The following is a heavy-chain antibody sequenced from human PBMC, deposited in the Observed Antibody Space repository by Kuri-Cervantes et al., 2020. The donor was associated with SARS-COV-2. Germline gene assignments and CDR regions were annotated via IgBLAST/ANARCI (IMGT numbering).Heavy chain of an antibody. CDR2: IYHSEYP. CDR1: GYSITSGYS. Sequence: ESLKISCGVSGYSITSGYSWAWIRQPPGKGLEWIGSIYHSEYPFYNPSLESRGTISVDTSKNQFSLKLTSVTVADTALYYCSRDPFTDSPVVTWGQGTLVTVSS. J-gene: IGHJ5*02. V-gene: IGHV4-38-2*02. D-gene: IGHD2/OR15-2a*01. CDR3: SRDPFTDSPVVT.